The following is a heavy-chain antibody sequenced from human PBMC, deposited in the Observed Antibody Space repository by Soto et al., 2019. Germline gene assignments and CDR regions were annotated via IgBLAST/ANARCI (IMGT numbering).Heavy chain of an antibody. V-gene: IGHV2-70*11. CDR2: IDWDDDK. CDR1: GFSLSTSGMC. Sequence: SGPTLVNPTQTLTLTCTFSGFSLSTSGMCVSWIRQPPGKALGWLARIDWDDDKYYSTSLKTRLTISKDTSKNQVALTMTNMEPVDTATYYCARNLYYYDSSCYYQEFDFRGQGTLVTVSS. J-gene: IGHJ4*02. CDR3: ARNLYYYDSSCYYQEFDF. D-gene: IGHD3-22*01.